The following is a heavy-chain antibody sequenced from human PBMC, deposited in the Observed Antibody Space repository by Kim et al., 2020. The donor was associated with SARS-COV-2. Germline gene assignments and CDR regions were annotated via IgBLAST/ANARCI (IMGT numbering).Heavy chain of an antibody. J-gene: IGHJ4*02. CDR2: ISYDGSNK. CDR3: ARDWLGRFDY. CDR1: GFTFSSYA. Sequence: GGSLRLSCAASGFTFSSYAMHWVRQAPGKGLEWVAVISYDGSNKYYADSVKGRFTISRDNSKNTLYLQMNSLRAEDTAVYYCARDWLGRFDYWGQGTLVTVSS. V-gene: IGHV3-30-3*01. D-gene: IGHD6-19*01.